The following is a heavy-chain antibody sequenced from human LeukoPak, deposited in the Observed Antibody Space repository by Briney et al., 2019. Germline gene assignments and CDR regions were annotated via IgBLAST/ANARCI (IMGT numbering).Heavy chain of an antibody. Sequence: SVKLSCKASGGTFSSYAISWVRQAPGQGLEWMGGIIPIFGTANYAQKFQGRVTITADESTNTAYMELSSLRSEDTAVYYCARDRVLLWFGDLRGFDPWGQGTLVTVSS. D-gene: IGHD3-10*01. CDR1: GGTFSSYA. CDR3: ARDRVLLWFGDLRGFDP. CDR2: IIPIFGTA. V-gene: IGHV1-69*01. J-gene: IGHJ5*02.